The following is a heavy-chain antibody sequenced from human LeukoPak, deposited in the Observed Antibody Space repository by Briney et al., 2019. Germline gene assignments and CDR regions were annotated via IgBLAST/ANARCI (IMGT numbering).Heavy chain of an antibody. Sequence: PETLSLTCAVYGGSFSDYYWSWIRQPPGKGLEWIGEINHSGSTNYNPSLKSRVTISVDTSKNQFSLKLSSVTAADTAVYYCARGYYGSGSYGYYYYYGLDVWGQGTTVTVSS. J-gene: IGHJ6*02. CDR3: ARGYYGSGSYGYYYYYGLDV. CDR2: INHSGST. D-gene: IGHD3-10*01. V-gene: IGHV4-34*01. CDR1: GGSFSDYY.